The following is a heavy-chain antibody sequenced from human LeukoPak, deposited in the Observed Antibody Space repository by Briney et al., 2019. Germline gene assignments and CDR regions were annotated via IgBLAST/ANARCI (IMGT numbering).Heavy chain of an antibody. V-gene: IGHV3-23*01. CDR1: GFTFSSYA. CDR3: ASQYDFWSGYLYYFDY. Sequence: GGSLRLSCAASGFTFSSYAMSWVRQAPGKGLEWVSAISGSGGSTYYADSVKGRFTISRDNSKNTLYLQMNSLRAEDTAVYYCASQYDFWSGYLYYFDYWGQGTLVTVSS. J-gene: IGHJ4*02. CDR2: ISGSGGST. D-gene: IGHD3-3*01.